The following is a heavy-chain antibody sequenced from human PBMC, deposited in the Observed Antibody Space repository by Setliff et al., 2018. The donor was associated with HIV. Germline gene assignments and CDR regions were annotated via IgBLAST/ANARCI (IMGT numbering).Heavy chain of an antibody. CDR1: GFTVSSNY. Sequence: GSLRLSCAASGFTVSSNYMNWVRQAPGKGLEWVSIIYSGGTTYYADSVKGRFTISRDDSKNTVYLQMNSLRAEDTAVYYCARDRRFLSGLPGLGAINVWGQGTMVTVSS. CDR2: IYSGGTT. CDR3: ARDRRFLSGLPGLGAINV. J-gene: IGHJ3*01. D-gene: IGHD3-3*01. V-gene: IGHV3-66*02.